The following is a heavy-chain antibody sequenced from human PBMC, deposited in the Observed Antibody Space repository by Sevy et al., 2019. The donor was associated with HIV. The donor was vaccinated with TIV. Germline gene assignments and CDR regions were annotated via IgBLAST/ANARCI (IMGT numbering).Heavy chain of an antibody. J-gene: IGHJ3*02. CDR2: IYYSGST. Sequence: SETLSLTCSVSGGSISSGDYYWSWIRQPPGKGLEWIGYIYYSGSTYYNPSLMGRLTISVDTSKNQFSLKLSSVTAADTAVYYCARRVLYGDYVDAFDIWGQGTMVTVSS. CDR3: ARRVLYGDYVDAFDI. CDR1: GGSISSGDYY. V-gene: IGHV4-30-4*01. D-gene: IGHD4-17*01.